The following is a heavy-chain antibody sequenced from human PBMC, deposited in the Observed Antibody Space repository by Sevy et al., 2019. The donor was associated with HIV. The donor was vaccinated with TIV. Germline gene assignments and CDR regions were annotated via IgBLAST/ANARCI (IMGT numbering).Heavy chain of an antibody. CDR3: ALERLSSAVAEYFHI. Sequence: GGSLRLSCAASGFTFNFFSMHWVRQAPGKGLEWVATISFDGSNEHYADSVKGRFTISRDNSKNPLFLQMNGLSADDSAVYYCALERLSSAVAEYFHIWGQGTLVTVSS. CDR2: ISFDGSNE. D-gene: IGHD1-1*01. J-gene: IGHJ1*01. V-gene: IGHV3-30-3*01. CDR1: GFTFNFFS.